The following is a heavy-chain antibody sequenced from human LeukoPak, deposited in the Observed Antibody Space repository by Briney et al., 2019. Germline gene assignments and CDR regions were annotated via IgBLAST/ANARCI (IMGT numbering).Heavy chain of an antibody. CDR3: AKGPDYDFLTPIDY. J-gene: IGHJ4*02. CDR1: GITFSSYW. V-gene: IGHV3-48*04. Sequence: GGSLRLSCVTSGITFSSYWMTWVRQAPGKGLEWVSYISSSGSTIYYADSVKGRFTISRDNAKNSLYLQMNSLRVEDMALYYCAKGPDYDFLTPIDYWGQGTLVTVSS. D-gene: IGHD3-9*01. CDR2: ISSSGSTI.